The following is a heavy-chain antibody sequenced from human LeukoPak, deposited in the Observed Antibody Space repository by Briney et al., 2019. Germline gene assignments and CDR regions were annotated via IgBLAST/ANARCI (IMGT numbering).Heavy chain of an antibody. CDR3: AKKYSSSWYNNYYFDY. V-gene: IGHV3-48*03. CDR2: ISSSGSTI. CDR1: GFTFSSYE. D-gene: IGHD6-13*01. J-gene: IGHJ4*02. Sequence: GGSLRLSCAASGFTFSSYEMNWVRQAPGKGLEWVSYISSSGSTIYYADSVKGRFTISRDNSKNTLYLQMNSLRAEDTAVYYCAKKYSSSWYNNYYFDYWGQGTLVTVSS.